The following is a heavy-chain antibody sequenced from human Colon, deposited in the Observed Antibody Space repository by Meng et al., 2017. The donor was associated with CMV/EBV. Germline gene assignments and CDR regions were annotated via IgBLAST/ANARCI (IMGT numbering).Heavy chain of an antibody. D-gene: IGHD2-2*01. CDR2: IKQDGSEK. Sequence: GGSLRLSCAASGFTFSSYSMNWVRQAPGKGLEWVANIKQDGSEKYYVDSVKGRFTISRDNSKNTLYLHMDDVRGEDTAVYYCARGWGCSRTECPSWFGPWGQGTLVTVSS. V-gene: IGHV3-7*03. CDR3: ARGWGCSRTECPSWFGP. CDR1: GFTFSSYS. J-gene: IGHJ5*02.